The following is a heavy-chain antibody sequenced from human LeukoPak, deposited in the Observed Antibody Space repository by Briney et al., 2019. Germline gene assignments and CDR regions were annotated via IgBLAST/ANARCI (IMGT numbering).Heavy chain of an antibody. CDR1: GFIFTNYW. Sequence: GGSLRLSCAASGFIFTNYWMHWVRQGQGKGLVWVSRISTDGSTRHYADSVKGRFTTSRDNSKNMMYLQMNSLRAEDTAVYYCASASSHRIAAGGDYWGHGTLVTVSS. V-gene: IGHV3-74*01. J-gene: IGHJ4*01. D-gene: IGHD6-13*01. CDR2: ISTDGSTR. CDR3: ASASSHRIAAGGDY.